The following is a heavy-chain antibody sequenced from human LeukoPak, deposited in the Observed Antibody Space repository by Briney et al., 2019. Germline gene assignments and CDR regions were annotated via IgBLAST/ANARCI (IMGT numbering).Heavy chain of an antibody. CDR1: GGSFSGYY. D-gene: IGHD6-13*01. CDR3: ARGLRYSSSWRIDY. V-gene: IGHV4-34*01. J-gene: IGHJ4*02. CDR2: INHSGST. Sequence: SESLSLTCAVYGGSFSGYYWSWIRQPPGKGLEWIGKINHSGSTNYNPSLKSRVTISVDTSKNQFSLKLSSVTAADTAVYYCARGLRYSSSWRIDYWGQGTLVTVSS.